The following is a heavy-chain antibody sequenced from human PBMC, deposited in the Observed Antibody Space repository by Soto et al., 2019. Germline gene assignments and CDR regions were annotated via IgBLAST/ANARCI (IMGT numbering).Heavy chain of an antibody. D-gene: IGHD5-18*01. CDR3: ARKSWVQQGPSHDDFDI. CDR1: GFTFSGYW. CDR2: IKQDGSEK. Sequence: PGGSLRLSCAASGFTFSGYWMSWVRQAPGKGLECVANIKQDGSEKYYVDSVKGRFTISRDNAKNSLYLQMNSLRAEDTAVDYWARKSWVQQGPSHDDFDIWGQGTMVTVSS. J-gene: IGHJ3*02. V-gene: IGHV3-7*01.